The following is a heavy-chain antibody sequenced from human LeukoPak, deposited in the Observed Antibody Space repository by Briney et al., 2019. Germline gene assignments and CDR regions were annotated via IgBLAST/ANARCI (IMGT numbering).Heavy chain of an antibody. D-gene: IGHD3-9*01. Sequence: GGSLRLSCAASGFTFSSYAMSWVRQAPGKGLEWVSAISGSGGSTYYADSVKGRFTISRDNSKNTLYLQMNSLRAEDTAVYYCAKGGFGWLLSAVYFDYWGQGTLVTVSS. V-gene: IGHV3-23*01. J-gene: IGHJ4*02. CDR3: AKGGFGWLLSAVYFDY. CDR1: GFTFSSYA. CDR2: ISGSGGST.